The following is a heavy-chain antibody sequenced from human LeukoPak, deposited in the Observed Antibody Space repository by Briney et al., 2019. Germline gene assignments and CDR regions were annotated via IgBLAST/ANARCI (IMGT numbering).Heavy chain of an antibody. CDR1: GFSFSTYS. Sequence: GGSLRLSCAASGFSFSTYSMNWVRQAPGQGLEWISYISNTSGTIYYADSVKGRFTISRDNAKKSLYLQMNSLRAEDTATYYCTRTAGYWGQGTLVTVSS. CDR3: TRTAGY. D-gene: IGHD2-21*02. J-gene: IGHJ4*02. CDR2: ISNTSGTI. V-gene: IGHV3-48*01.